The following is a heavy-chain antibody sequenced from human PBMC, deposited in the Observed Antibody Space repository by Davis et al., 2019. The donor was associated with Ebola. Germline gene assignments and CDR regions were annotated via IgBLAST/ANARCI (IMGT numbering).Heavy chain of an antibody. CDR3: AKDTSNVWFDV. D-gene: IGHD6-19*01. V-gene: IGHV3-21*04. J-gene: IGHJ3*01. CDR2: ISASSSYI. CDR1: GFTFSLYS. Sequence: GESLKISCAASGFTFSLYSMNWVRQSPGKGLEWVSSISASSSYIHYADSVKGRFTVSRDNSKNTLYLQMNSLRVEDTAIYYCAKDTSNVWFDVWGQGTMVTVSS.